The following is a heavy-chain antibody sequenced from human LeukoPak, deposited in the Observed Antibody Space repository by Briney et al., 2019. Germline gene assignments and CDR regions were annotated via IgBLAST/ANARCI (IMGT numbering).Heavy chain of an antibody. V-gene: IGHV3-23*01. CDR3: CGDFDY. CDR2: ISGSGGST. J-gene: IGHJ4*02. D-gene: IGHD2-21*01. Sequence: GGSLRLSCAASGFTFSSYAMSWVRQAPGKGLAWVSGISGSGGSTYSADSVKGRFTISRDNSKNTLYLQMNSLRGEDTAVYYCCGDFDYWGQGTLVTVSS. CDR1: GFTFSSYA.